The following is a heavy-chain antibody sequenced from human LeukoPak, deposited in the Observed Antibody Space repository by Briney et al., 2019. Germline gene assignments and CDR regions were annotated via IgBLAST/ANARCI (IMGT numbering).Heavy chain of an antibody. V-gene: IGHV3-23*01. Sequence: GGSLRLSCAASGFTFSSYAMSWVRQAPGKGLEWVSAINGSGGSTYYADSVKGRFTISRDNSKNTLYLQMNSLRAEDTAVYYCAKGFRVGSYFDYWGQGTLVTVSS. J-gene: IGHJ4*02. CDR1: GFTFSSYA. CDR2: INGSGGST. D-gene: IGHD3-10*01. CDR3: AKGFRVGSYFDY.